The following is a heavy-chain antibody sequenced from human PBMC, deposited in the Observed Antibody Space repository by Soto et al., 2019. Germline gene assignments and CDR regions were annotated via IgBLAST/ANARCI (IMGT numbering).Heavy chain of an antibody. J-gene: IGHJ4*02. D-gene: IGHD2-21*02. CDR2: IYYSGST. CDR1: GGSVSSGSYY. V-gene: IGHV4-61*01. Sequence: QVQLQESGPGLVKPSETLSLTCTVSGGSVSSGSYYWSWIRQPPGKGLEWIGYIYYSGSTNYNPSLRSRVLVSVDTSKHQSSLKLSSVTAADTAVYYCARTIGSAACCGGDCHTYYFDYWGQGTLVTVSS. CDR3: ARTIGSAACCGGDCHTYYFDY.